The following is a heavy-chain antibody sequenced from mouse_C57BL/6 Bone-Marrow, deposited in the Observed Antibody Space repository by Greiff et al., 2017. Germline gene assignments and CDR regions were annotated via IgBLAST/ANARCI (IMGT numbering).Heavy chain of an antibody. CDR3: ARWGTTKGYYFDY. Sequence: QVQLQQSGAELVRPGTSVKMSCKASGYTFTNYWIGWAKQRPGHGLEWIGDIYPGGGYTNYNEKFKGKATLTADKSSSTAYMQFSSLTSEDSAIYYCARWGTTKGYYFDYWGQGTTLTVSS. V-gene: IGHV1-63*01. CDR1: GYTFTNYW. CDR2: IYPGGGYT. J-gene: IGHJ2*01. D-gene: IGHD1-1*01.